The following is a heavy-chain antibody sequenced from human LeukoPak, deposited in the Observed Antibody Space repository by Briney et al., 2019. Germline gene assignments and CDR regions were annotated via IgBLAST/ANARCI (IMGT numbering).Heavy chain of an antibody. J-gene: IGHJ4*02. Sequence: GGALRLSCAASGFTFSSYAMHWVRQAPGKGLERVAVISYDGSNKYYADSVKGRFTISRDNSKNTLYLQMNSLRAEDTAVYYCARDTEHLYFVFDYWGQGTLVTVSS. V-gene: IGHV3-30-3*01. CDR3: ARDTEHLYFVFDY. CDR1: GFTFSSYA. CDR2: ISYDGSNK. D-gene: IGHD2-2*02.